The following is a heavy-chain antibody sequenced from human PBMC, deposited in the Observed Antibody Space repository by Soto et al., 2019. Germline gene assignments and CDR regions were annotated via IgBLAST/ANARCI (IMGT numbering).Heavy chain of an antibody. V-gene: IGHV1-69*13. J-gene: IGHJ5*02. CDR3: ATSSPAAMVDWFAL. CDR2: IIPIFGTA. CDR1: GGTFSSYA. Sequence: ASVKVSCKASGGTFSSYAISWVRQAPGQGLEWMGGIIPIFGTANYAQKFQGRVTITADESTSTAYMELSSLRSEDTAVYYCATSSPAAMVDWFALWGQGTLVIVSS. D-gene: IGHD2-2*01.